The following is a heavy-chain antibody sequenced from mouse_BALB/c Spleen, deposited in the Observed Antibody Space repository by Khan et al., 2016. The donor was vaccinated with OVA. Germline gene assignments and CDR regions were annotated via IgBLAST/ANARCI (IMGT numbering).Heavy chain of an antibody. Sequence: EVQLQESGPGLVKPSQSLSLTCTVTGFSITSDYAWNWFRQFPGNKLEWMGYLTYSGSSSYTPSLKSRISITRDTSNNQFFLQLNSVTTEDTATYYCARGRAYWGQGTLVTVSA. CDR3: ARGRAY. CDR1: GFSITSDYA. CDR2: LTYSGSS. J-gene: IGHJ3*01. V-gene: IGHV3-2*02. D-gene: IGHD3-3*01.